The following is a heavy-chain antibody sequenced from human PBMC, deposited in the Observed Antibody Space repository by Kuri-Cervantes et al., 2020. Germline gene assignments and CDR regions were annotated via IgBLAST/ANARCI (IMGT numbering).Heavy chain of an antibody. D-gene: IGHD3-10*01. CDR1: GFTVSSNY. CDR3: ARDPGGMDV. CDR2: IYSGGST. J-gene: IGHJ6*02. V-gene: IGHV3-53*01. Sequence: GESLQISCAASGFTVSSNYMSWVRQAPGKGLEWVSVIYSGGSTYYADSVKGRFTISRDNPKNTLYLQMNSLRAEDTAVYYCARDPGGMDVWGQGTTVTVSS.